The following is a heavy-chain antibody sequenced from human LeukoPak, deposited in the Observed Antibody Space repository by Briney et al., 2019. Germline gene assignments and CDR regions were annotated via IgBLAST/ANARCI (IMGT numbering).Heavy chain of an antibody. D-gene: IGHD2-21*02. V-gene: IGHV1-2*02. Sequence: ASVKVSCKASGYTFSDNYIHWVRQAPGQGLEWVGWIKPNTGATHYSKRFQGRVTMTRDTSVSTAYMELTSLRSDDTAVYFCAREFRVVMTAFLDYWGQGTLVIVSS. CDR2: IKPNTGAT. CDR3: AREFRVVMTAFLDY. CDR1: GYTFSDNY. J-gene: IGHJ4*02.